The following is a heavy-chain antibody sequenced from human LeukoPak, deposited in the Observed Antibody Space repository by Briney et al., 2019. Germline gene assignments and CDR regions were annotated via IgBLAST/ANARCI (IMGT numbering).Heavy chain of an antibody. CDR3: ARTATNPYYYYGMDV. CDR1: GFTVSSNY. CDR2: IYSGGST. J-gene: IGHJ6*02. V-gene: IGHV3-53*01. Sequence: GGSLRLSCAASGFTVSSNYMSWVRQAPAKGLEWVSVIYSGGSTYYPDSVQGRIIISRDNSKNTLYLQMNSLGAEDTAVYYCARTATNPYYYYGMDVWGQGTTVTVSS. D-gene: IGHD4-17*01.